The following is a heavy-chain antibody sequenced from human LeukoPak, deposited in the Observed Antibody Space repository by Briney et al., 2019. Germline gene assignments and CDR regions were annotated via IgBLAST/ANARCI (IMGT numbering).Heavy chain of an antibody. CDR1: GYTFTDYY. Sequence: ASVKVSCKASGYTFTDYYMHWVRPAPGQGLEWMGWINPNSGTNYAQKFQGRVTMTRDTSISTAYMELTRLTPDDTAVYYCARNRWMDYWGQGTLVTVSS. CDR3: ARNRWMDY. CDR2: INPNSGT. V-gene: IGHV1-2*02. J-gene: IGHJ4*02. D-gene: IGHD1-1*01.